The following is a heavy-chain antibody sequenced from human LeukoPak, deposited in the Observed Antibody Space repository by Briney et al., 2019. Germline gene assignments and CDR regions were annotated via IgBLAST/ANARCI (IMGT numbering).Heavy chain of an antibody. J-gene: IGHJ4*02. Sequence: GGSLRLSCATSGLTFNPYSINWVRQAPGKGLEWISYINAHRTTYYADSVEGRFTISRDNAKNSAYLQLNSLRVEDTAMYYCARSVEGSFDYWGQGTLVTVSS. D-gene: IGHD6-19*01. V-gene: IGHV3-48*01. CDR1: GLTFNPYS. CDR2: INAHRTT. CDR3: ARSVEGSFDY.